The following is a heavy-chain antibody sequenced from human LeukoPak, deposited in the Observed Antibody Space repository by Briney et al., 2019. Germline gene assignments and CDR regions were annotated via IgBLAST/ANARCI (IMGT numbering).Heavy chain of an antibody. D-gene: IGHD3-22*01. CDR1: GGSISSYY. V-gene: IGHV4-59*12. CDR2: IYHSGST. Sequence: SETLSLTCTVSGGSISSYYWSWIRQPPGKGLEWIGYIYHSGSTDYNPSLQRRVTMSLDKSKNQFSLKLTSVTAADTATYFCARVIPHGWRQNDFWGQGTLVTVSS. J-gene: IGHJ4*02. CDR3: ARVIPHGWRQNDF.